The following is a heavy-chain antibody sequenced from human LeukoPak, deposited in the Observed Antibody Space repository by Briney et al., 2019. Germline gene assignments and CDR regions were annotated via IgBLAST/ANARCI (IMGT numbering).Heavy chain of an antibody. Sequence: GASVKVSCKAFGYTFIGYYIHWVREAPGHGLEWMGWINPNSGGTNYAQSFQDRIYMTRDTSISTAYMELNSLRSDDTAVYYYARGEYGSGTYYRGFDYWGQGTLVTVSS. CDR1: GYTFIGYY. CDR3: ARGEYGSGTYYRGFDY. D-gene: IGHD3-10*01. V-gene: IGHV1-2*02. J-gene: IGHJ4*02. CDR2: INPNSGGT.